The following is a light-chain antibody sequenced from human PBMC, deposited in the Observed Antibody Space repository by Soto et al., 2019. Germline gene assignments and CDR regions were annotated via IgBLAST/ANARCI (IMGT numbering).Light chain of an antibody. CDR2: NNN. CDR1: SSNIGTNA. V-gene: IGLV1-44*01. J-gene: IGLJ1*01. Sequence: QSALTQPPSASGTPGQRVTISCSGGSSNIGTNAVNWYQQLPGTAPKLLIYNNNQRPSGVPDRFSGSKSGTSASLAISGLQSENEADYYCAAWDDGLNGYVFGPGTKVTVL. CDR3: AAWDDGLNGYV.